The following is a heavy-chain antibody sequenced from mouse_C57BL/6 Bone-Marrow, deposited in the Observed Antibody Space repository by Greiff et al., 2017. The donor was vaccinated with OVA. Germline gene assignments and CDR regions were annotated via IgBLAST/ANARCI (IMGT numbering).Heavy chain of an antibody. CDR3: ARGRITTVVATKFAY. D-gene: IGHD1-1*01. J-gene: IGHJ3*01. V-gene: IGHV1-53*01. CDR2: INPSNGGT. CDR1: GYTFTSYW. Sequence: VQLQQSGTELVKPGASVKLSCKASGYTFTSYWMHWVKQRPGQGLEWIGNINPSNGGTNYNEKFKSKATLTVDKSSSTAYMQLSSLTAEDSAVYYCARGRITTVVATKFAYWGQGTLVTVSA.